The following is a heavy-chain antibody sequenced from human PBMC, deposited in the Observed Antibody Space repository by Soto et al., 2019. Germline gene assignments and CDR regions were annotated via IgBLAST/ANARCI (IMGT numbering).Heavy chain of an antibody. CDR1: GYSISSGCF. D-gene: IGHD5-12*01. CDR2: MYHDGNT. J-gene: IGHJ4*02. V-gene: IGHV4-38-2*02. Sequence: ESLSVTGAVSGYSISSGCFWCCIRQPPGKGLEWIANMYHDGNTHYNPSIKRRVTMSVDTSKNQFYMKLNSATAADTAVYYCARESYSGYHSYDYWGQGILVTVSS. CDR3: ARESYSGYHSYDY.